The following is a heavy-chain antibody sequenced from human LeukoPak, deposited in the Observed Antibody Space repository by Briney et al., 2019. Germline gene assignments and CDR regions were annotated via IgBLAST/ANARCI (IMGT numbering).Heavy chain of an antibody. Sequence: PSETLSLTCAVYGGSFSGYYWSWIRQPPGKGLEWIGSIYYSGSTYYNPSLKSRVTISVDTSKNQFSLKLSSVTAADTAVYYCDRGVIANDAFDIWGQGTMVTVSS. CDR3: DRGVIANDAFDI. J-gene: IGHJ3*02. D-gene: IGHD2-21*01. CDR1: GGSFSGYY. CDR2: IYYSGST. V-gene: IGHV4-34*01.